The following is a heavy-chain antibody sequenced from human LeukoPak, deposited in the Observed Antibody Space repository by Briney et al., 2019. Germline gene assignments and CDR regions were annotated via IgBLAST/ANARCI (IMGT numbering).Heavy chain of an antibody. J-gene: IGHJ6*03. CDR1: GYTFTGYY. V-gene: IGHV1-46*01. Sequence: ASVKVSCKASGYTFTGYYMHWVRQAPGQGLEWMGIINPSGGSTSYAQKFQGRVTMTRDMSTSTVYMELSSLRSEDTAVYYCARGADCSSTSCYGYYYYYMDVWGKGTTVTISS. CDR2: INPSGGST. CDR3: ARGADCSSTSCYGYYYYYMDV. D-gene: IGHD2-2*01.